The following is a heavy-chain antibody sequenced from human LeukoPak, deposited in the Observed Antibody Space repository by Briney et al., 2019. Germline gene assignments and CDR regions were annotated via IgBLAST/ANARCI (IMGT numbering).Heavy chain of an antibody. CDR2: INTNTGNP. Sequence: ASVKVSCKASGYTFTSYAMNWVRQAPGQGLEWMGWINTNTGNPTYAQGFTGRFVFSLDTSVSTACLQISSLKAEDTAVYYCARDQSSSWSSYYYMDVWGKGTTVTVSS. D-gene: IGHD6-6*01. J-gene: IGHJ6*03. CDR1: GYTFTSYA. CDR3: ARDQSSSWSSYYYMDV. V-gene: IGHV7-4-1*02.